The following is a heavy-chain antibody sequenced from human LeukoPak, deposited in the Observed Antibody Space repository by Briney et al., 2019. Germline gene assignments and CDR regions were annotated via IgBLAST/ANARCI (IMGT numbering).Heavy chain of an antibody. CDR3: ASLKGDYYDSSGPFDY. D-gene: IGHD3-22*01. J-gene: IGHJ4*02. CDR2: IYYSGST. CDR1: GGSISSGGYY. Sequence: SQTLSLTCTVSGGSISSGGYYWGWIRQPPGKGLEWIGSIYYSGSTYYNPSLKSRVTISVDRSKNQFSLKLSSVTAADTAVYYCASLKGDYYDSSGPFDYWGQGTLVTVSS. V-gene: IGHV4-39*07.